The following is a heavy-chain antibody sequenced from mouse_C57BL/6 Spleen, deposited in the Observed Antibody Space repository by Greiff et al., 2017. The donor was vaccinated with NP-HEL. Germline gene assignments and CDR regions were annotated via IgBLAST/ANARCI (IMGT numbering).Heavy chain of an antibody. Sequence: DVQLVESGAELVRPGASVKLSCTASGFNIKDDYMHWVKQRPEQGLEWIGWIDPENGDTEYASKFQGKATITADTSSNTAYLQLSSLTSEDTAVYYCTMVRGCAYWGQGTLVTVSA. V-gene: IGHV14-4*01. CDR3: TMVRGCAY. J-gene: IGHJ3*01. D-gene: IGHD2-2*01. CDR1: GFNIKDDY. CDR2: IDPENGDT.